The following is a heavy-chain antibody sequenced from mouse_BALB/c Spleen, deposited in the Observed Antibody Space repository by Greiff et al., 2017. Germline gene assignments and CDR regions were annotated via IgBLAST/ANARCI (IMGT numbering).Heavy chain of an antibody. J-gene: IGHJ3*01. V-gene: IGHV1-69*01. D-gene: IGHD2-10*02. CDR1: GYTFTDYW. CDR2: IDTSDSYT. Sequence: QVQLQQPGAELVMPGASVKMSCKASGYTFTDYWMHWVKQRPGQGLEWIGAIDTSDSYTSYNQKFKGKATLTVDESSSTAYMQLSSLTSEDSAVYYCARSKYEGFAYWGQGTLVTVSA. CDR3: ARSKYEGFAY.